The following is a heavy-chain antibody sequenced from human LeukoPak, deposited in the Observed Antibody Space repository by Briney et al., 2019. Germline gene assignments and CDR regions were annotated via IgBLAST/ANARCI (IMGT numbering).Heavy chain of an antibody. CDR1: GFTFSSYA. Sequence: PGGSLRLSCAASGFTFSSYAMSWVRQAPGKGLEWVSGLSSSGGSTYYADSVKGRFTISRDNSNNTLYLQMNSLRVEDTAVYYCAKDARGQRPTPADYWGQGTLVTVSS. CDR3: AKDARGQRPTPADY. D-gene: IGHD6-25*01. CDR2: LSSSGGST. V-gene: IGHV3-23*01. J-gene: IGHJ4*02.